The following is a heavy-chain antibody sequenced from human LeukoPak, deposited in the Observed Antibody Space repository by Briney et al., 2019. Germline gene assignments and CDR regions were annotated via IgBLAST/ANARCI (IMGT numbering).Heavy chain of an antibody. D-gene: IGHD3-10*01. CDR3: ARGSHYYGSGSYEY. J-gene: IGHJ4*02. CDR2: INHSGST. Sequence: PSETLSLTCAVYGGSFSGYYWSWIRQPPGKGLEWIGEINHSGSTNYNPSLKSRVTISVDTSKNQFSLKLSSVTAADTAVYYCARGSHYYGSGSYEYWGQGTLVTVPS. CDR1: GGSFSGYY. V-gene: IGHV4-34*01.